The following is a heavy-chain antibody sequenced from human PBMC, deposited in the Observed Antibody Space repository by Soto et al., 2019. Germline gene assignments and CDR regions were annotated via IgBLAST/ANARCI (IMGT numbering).Heavy chain of an antibody. D-gene: IGHD4-4*01. V-gene: IGHV4-38-2*02. CDR2: IYHNGST. Sequence: SETLSLTCAVSGYSISSGYYWGWIRQPPGKGLEWIGSIYHNGSTYYNPSLKSRVTISVDTSKNQFSLKLSSVTAADTAVYYCAREGDYSNHRGRRWFDPWGQGTLVTV. CDR1: GYSISSGYY. J-gene: IGHJ5*02. CDR3: AREGDYSNHRGRRWFDP.